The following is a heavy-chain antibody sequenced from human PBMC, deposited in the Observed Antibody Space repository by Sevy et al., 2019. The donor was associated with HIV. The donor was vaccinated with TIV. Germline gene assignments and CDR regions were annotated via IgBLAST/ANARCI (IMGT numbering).Heavy chain of an antibody. CDR1: GFTVGSNY. CDR2: IYSGVTT. V-gene: IGHV3-53*01. Sequence: GGSRRLSCAASGFTVGSNYMSWVRQAPGKGLEWVSIIYSGVTTSYADSVKGRFTISRDNSKNTLYLQMNSLRAEDTAVYYCARDEVVVAATHYYYYGMDVWGQGTTVTVSS. CDR3: ARDEVVVAATHYYYYGMDV. D-gene: IGHD2-15*01. J-gene: IGHJ6*02.